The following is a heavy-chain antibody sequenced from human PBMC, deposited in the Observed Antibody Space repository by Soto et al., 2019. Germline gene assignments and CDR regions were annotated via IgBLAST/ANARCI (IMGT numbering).Heavy chain of an antibody. D-gene: IGHD3-22*01. CDR2: INPSGGST. V-gene: IGHV1-46*01. J-gene: IGHJ4*02. Sequence: GQGLEWMGIINPSGGSTSYAQKLQGRVTMTRDTSTSTVYMELSSLRSEDTAVYYCARDAPEGSSGYVDYWGQGTLVTVSS. CDR3: ARDAPEGSSGYVDY.